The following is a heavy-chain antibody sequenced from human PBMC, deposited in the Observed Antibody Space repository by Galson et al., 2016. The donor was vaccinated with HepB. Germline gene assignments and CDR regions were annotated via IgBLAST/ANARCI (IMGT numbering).Heavy chain of an antibody. CDR1: GFTFDDYA. CDR3: ARVHMAAAGFGGMDV. D-gene: IGHD6-13*01. Sequence: SLRLSCAASGFTFDDYAMSWVRQAPGKGLEWVSGINWKGGRTGYADSVKGRFTISRDNAKNSLYLRMNSLRAEDTALYHCARVHMAAAGFGGMDVWGQGTTVTVSS. CDR2: INWKGGRT. J-gene: IGHJ6*02. V-gene: IGHV3-20*01.